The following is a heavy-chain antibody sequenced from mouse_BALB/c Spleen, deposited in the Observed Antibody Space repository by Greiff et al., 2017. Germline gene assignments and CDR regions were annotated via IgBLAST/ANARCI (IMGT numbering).Heavy chain of an antibody. CDR3: ARGHRYGRWYFDV. Sequence: EVKLMESGAELVKPGASVKLSCTASGFNIKDTYMHWVKQRPEQGLEWIGRIDPANGNTKYDPKFQGKATITADTSSNTAYLQLSSLTSEDTAVYYCARGHRYGRWYFDVWGAGTTVTVSS. D-gene: IGHD2-14*01. J-gene: IGHJ1*01. CDR1: GFNIKDTY. CDR2: IDPANGNT. V-gene: IGHV14-3*02.